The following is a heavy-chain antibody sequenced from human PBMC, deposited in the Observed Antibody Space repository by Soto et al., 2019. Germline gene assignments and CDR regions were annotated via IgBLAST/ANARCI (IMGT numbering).Heavy chain of an antibody. D-gene: IGHD6-25*01. CDR2: IWNDGSNK. V-gene: IGHV3-33*06. CDR3: ANDPPDSGWAFEY. Sequence: QVQLVESGGGVDQPGGSLRLSCAASGFAFSRHAMHWVRQAPGKGLEWVAMIWNDGSNKYYAESVKGRFTTSRDNSKNTLYLQMHSLRVVDTAVYYCANDPPDSGWAFEYWGQGAPLTVSS. J-gene: IGHJ4*02. CDR1: GFAFSRHA.